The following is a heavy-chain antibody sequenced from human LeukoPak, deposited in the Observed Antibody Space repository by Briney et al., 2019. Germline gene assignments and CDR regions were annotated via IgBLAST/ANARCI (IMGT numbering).Heavy chain of an antibody. CDR2: IYYSGST. CDR3: ARDGAYGAQFPGYY. V-gene: IGHV4-61*01. J-gene: IGHJ4*02. Sequence: PSETLSLTCTVSGGSVSSGSYYWSWLRQPPGKGLEWIGYIYYSGSTNYNPSLKSRVTISVDTSKNQYSLKLSSVTAADTAVYYCARDGAYGAQFPGYYWGQGTLVTVSS. CDR1: GGSVSSGSYY. D-gene: IGHD4-17*01.